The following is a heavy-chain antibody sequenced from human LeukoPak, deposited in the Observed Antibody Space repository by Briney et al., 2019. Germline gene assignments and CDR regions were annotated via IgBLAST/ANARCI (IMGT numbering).Heavy chain of an antibody. CDR1: GGSISSGSYY. J-gene: IGHJ4*02. D-gene: IGHD3-10*01. Sequence: TLSLTCTVSGGSISSGSYYWSWIRQPAGKGLEWIGRIYTSGSTNYNPSLKSRVTISVDTSKNQFSLKLSSVTAADTAVYYCAREPGHYGSGSYYNYWGQGTLITVSS. V-gene: IGHV4-61*02. CDR2: IYTSGST. CDR3: AREPGHYGSGSYYNY.